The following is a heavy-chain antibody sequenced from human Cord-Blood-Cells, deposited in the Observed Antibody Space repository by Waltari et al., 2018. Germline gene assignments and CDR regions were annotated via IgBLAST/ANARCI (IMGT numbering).Heavy chain of an antibody. CDR2: ISSSSSYI. V-gene: IGHV3-21*01. D-gene: IGHD6-19*01. Sequence: ELQLVESGGGLVKPGGSLRLSCAASGFTFSSYSMNWVRQAPGKGLGWVSSISSSSSYIYYADSVKGRFTISRDNAKNSLYLQMNSLRAEDTAVYYCAREGYSSGWYVYWGQGTLVTVSS. J-gene: IGHJ4*02. CDR1: GFTFSSYS. CDR3: AREGYSSGWYVY.